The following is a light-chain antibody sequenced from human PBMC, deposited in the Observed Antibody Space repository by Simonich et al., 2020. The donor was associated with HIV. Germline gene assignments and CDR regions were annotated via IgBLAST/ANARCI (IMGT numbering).Light chain of an antibody. CDR1: SSDVGGYNY. V-gene: IGLV2-14*01. CDR3: SSYTGSNNFWV. Sequence: QSALTQPASVSWSPGQSITISCTGTSSDVGGYNYVSWYQQHPGKAPKLMIYDVSKRPSGVSTRFSASKSGNTASLTISGLQAKDEADYYCSSYTGSNNFWVFGGGTKLTVL. CDR2: DVS. J-gene: IGLJ3*02.